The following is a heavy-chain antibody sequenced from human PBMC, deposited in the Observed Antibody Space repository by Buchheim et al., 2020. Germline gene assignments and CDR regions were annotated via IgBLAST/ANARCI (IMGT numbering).Heavy chain of an antibody. CDR1: GGSISSSSYY. D-gene: IGHD6-6*01. J-gene: IGHJ4*02. CDR2: IYYSGST. V-gene: IGHV4-39*01. CDR3: ARHRVVHWYSSSSEGDY. Sequence: QLQLQESGPGLVKPSETLSLTCTVSGGSISSSSYYWGWIRQPPGKGLEWIGSIYYSGSTYYNPSLKSRVTISVDTSKNQFSLKLSSVTAADTAVYYCARHRVVHWYSSSSEGDYWGQGTL.